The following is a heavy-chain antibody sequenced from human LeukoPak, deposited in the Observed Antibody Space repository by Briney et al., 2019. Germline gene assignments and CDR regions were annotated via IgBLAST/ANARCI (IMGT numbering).Heavy chain of an antibody. V-gene: IGHV3-21*01. D-gene: IGHD2-2*01. J-gene: IGHJ4*02. CDR2: ISSSSSYI. CDR3: ASLHNIVVVPANRKAFDY. Sequence: GGSLRLSCVASGFTFSSYSMNWVRQAPGKGLEWVSSISSSSSYIYYADSVKGRFTISRDNAKNSLYLQMNSLRAEDTAVYYCASLHNIVVVPANRKAFDYWCQGTLVTVSS. CDR1: GFTFSSYS.